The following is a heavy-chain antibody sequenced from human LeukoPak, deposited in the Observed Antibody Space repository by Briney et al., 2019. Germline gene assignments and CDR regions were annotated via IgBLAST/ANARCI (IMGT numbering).Heavy chain of an antibody. D-gene: IGHD6-13*01. J-gene: IGHJ4*02. CDR2: IYYSGGT. CDR1: GGPISSGDYC. Sequence: SETLSLTCTVSGGPISSGDYCWSWIRQPPGKGLEWIGDIYYSGGTYYNPSLRSRVLLSLDTSKNQFSLELSSVTAADTAVYYCARGIAAAGTFFDYWGQGTLVTVSS. V-gene: IGHV4-30-4*01. CDR3: ARGIAAAGTFFDY.